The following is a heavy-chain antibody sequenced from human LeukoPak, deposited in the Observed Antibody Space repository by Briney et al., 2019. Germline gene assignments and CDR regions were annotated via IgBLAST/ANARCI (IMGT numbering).Heavy chain of an antibody. V-gene: IGHV3-73*01. CDR3: TRDYYDSSGYYYLFDY. CDR2: IRSKANSYAT. J-gene: IGHJ4*02. Sequence: GGSLRLSCAASGFTFSGSAMHWVRQASGRGLEWVGRIRSKANSYATAYAASVKGRFTISRDDSKNTAYLQMNSLKTEDTVVYYCTRDYYDSSGYYYLFDYWGQGTLVTVSS. D-gene: IGHD3-22*01. CDR1: GFTFSGSA.